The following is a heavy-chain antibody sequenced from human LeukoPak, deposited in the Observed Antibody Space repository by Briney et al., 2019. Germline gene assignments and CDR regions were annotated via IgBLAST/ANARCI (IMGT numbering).Heavy chain of an antibody. CDR3: ARVLNYYGSGSPDI. J-gene: IGHJ3*02. D-gene: IGHD3-10*01. V-gene: IGHV3-30*02. Sequence: PGGSLRLSCAASGFTFSSYGMHWVRQAPGKGLEGVTFIRYDGSNKYYADSVKGRFTISRDNSKNTLYLQMNSLRAEDTAVYYCARVLNYYGSGSPDIWGQGTMVTVSS. CDR1: GFTFSSYG. CDR2: IRYDGSNK.